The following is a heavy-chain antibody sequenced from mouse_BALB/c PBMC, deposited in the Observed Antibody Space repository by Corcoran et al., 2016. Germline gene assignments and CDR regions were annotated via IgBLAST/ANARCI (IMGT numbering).Heavy chain of an antibody. CDR1: GFNIKDTY. V-gene: IGHV14-3*02. CDR2: IDPANGNT. CDR3: ARWGYDGYVAYAMDY. Sequence: EVQLQQSGAELVKPGASVKLSCTASGFNIKDTYMHWVKQRPEQGLEWIGRIDPANGNTKYDPKFQGKATITADTSSNTAYLQLSSLTSEDTSVYYCARWGYDGYVAYAMDYGGQGISVTVSS. J-gene: IGHJ4*01. D-gene: IGHD1-2*01.